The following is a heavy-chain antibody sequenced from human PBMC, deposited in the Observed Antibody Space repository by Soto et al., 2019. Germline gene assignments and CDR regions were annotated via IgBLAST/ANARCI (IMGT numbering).Heavy chain of an antibody. CDR3: AKDAHDSSGYTFDY. D-gene: IGHD3-22*01. CDR2: ISYDGSNK. CDR1: GFTFSSYG. J-gene: IGHJ4*02. Sequence: LRLSCSASGFTFSSYGMHWVRQAPGKGLEWVAVISYDGSNKYYADSVKGRFTISRDNSKNTLYLQMNSLRAEDTAVYYCAKDAHDSSGYTFDYWGQGTLVTVSS. V-gene: IGHV3-30*18.